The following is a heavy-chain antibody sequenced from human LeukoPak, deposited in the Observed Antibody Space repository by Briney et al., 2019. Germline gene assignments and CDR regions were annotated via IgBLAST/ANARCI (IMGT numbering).Heavy chain of an antibody. Sequence: SETLSLTCTVSGGSISGYYWNWIRQPPGKGLEWIGYIYYSGSTTYNPSLKSRVTMSIDAAKNRFSLNLTSVTAADTAIYYCARHQPPYYYTAERSELDPWGQGTLVTVSS. V-gene: IGHV4-59*08. J-gene: IGHJ5*02. CDR3: ARHQPPYYYTAERSELDP. D-gene: IGHD3-10*01. CDR2: IYYSGST. CDR1: GGSISGYY.